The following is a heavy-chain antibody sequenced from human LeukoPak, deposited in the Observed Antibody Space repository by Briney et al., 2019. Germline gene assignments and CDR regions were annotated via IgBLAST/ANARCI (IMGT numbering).Heavy chain of an antibody. CDR2: INHSGTT. CDR1: GGSFCGSY. D-gene: IGHD3-16*01. Sequence: PSETLSLTRAVHGGSFCGSYWTWIRPPPGKGLGWIGQINHSGTTNYNPYLKSRLTIPVDTTKNHFSLKLTSVTAADTAVYYCARETSKGDDAFDIWGQGTMAIVTS. V-gene: IGHV4-34*01. J-gene: IGHJ3*02. CDR3: ARETSKGDDAFDI.